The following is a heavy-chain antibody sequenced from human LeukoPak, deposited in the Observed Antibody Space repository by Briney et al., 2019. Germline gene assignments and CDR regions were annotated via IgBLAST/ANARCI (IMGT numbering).Heavy chain of an antibody. D-gene: IGHD4-23*01. CDR3: AREGRDYGGNPFDY. V-gene: IGHV3-21*01. J-gene: IGHJ4*02. CDR1: GFTFSSYS. CDR2: ISSSSSYI. Sequence: KSEGSLRLSCAASGFTFSSYSMNWVRQAPGKGLEWVSSISSSSSYIYYADSVKGRFTIFRDNAKNTLYLQMNSLRAEDTAVYYCAREGRDYGGNPFDYWGQGTLVAVSS.